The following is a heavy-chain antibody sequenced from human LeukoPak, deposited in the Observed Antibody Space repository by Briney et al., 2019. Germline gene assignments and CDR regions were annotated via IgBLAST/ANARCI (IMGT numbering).Heavy chain of an antibody. CDR1: GFTFSTYF. D-gene: IGHD2-21*01. Sequence: GGSLRLTCAASGFTFSTYFMHWVRQAPGKGLEWAADIASDGSHTFYVESVKGRFTISRDNSKNTLYLQMNSLRAEDTAVYSCARERQDTILHSGAFDIWGQGTMVTVSS. CDR3: ARERQDTILHSGAFDI. J-gene: IGHJ3*02. CDR2: IASDGSHT. V-gene: IGHV3-30-3*01.